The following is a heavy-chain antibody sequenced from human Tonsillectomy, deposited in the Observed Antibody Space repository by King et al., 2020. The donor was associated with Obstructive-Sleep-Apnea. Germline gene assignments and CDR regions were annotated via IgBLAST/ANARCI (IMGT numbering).Heavy chain of an antibody. CDR1: GGSISSSSYY. Sequence: QLQESGPGLVKPSETLSLTCTVSGGSISSSSYYWGWIRQPPGKGLEWIGIIYYTGSTYYNPSLKSRLTLSVDTSKNQFSLKLSSVTAADTAVYYCARGSPDYGDYDGWFDPWGQGTLVTVSS. V-gene: IGHV4-39*07. J-gene: IGHJ5*02. CDR3: ARGSPDYGDYDGWFDP. D-gene: IGHD4-17*01. CDR2: IYYTGST.